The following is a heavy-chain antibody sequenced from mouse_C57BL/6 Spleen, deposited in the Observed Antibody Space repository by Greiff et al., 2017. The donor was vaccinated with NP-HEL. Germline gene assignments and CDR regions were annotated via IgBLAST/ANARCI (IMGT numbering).Heavy chain of an antibody. CDR1: GFTFSDYY. J-gene: IGHJ1*03. V-gene: IGHV5-12*01. CDR3: ARQGFITTVVAGYFDV. CDR2: ISNGGGST. D-gene: IGHD1-1*01. Sequence: EVNVVESGGGLVQPGGSLKLSCAASGFTFSDYYMYWVRQTPEKRLEWVAYISNGGGSTYYPDTVEGRFTIARDYANNTLYLLMSRPSSADTAMYYCARQGFITTVVAGYFDVWGTGTTVTVSS.